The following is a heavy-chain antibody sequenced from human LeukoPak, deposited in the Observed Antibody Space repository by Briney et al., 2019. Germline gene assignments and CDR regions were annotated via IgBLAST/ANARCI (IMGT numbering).Heavy chain of an antibody. CDR2: IYIDGTT. Sequence: GGSLRLSCAASGFIVSHNYMTWVRQAPGKGLEWISVIYIDGTTYYADSVKGRFTISRDQANNTLYLQMNTLRDEDTAVYYCARGPRYSFYWGQGTLVSISS. D-gene: IGHD6-13*01. V-gene: IGHV3-53*01. CDR3: ARGPRYSFY. J-gene: IGHJ4*02. CDR1: GFIVSHNY.